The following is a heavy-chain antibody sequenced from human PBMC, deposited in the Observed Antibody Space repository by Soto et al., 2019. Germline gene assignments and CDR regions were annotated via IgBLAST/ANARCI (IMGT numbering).Heavy chain of an antibody. Sequence: SETLSLTCNVSGTSVTSYSYYWNWIRQHPGKGLEWIGYVFESENTKYNPSLKGRASISVDTSKNQFSLTLTSVTAADTAVYYCTRARIGMIAYYWGPGTLVTVSS. J-gene: IGHJ4*02. CDR2: VFESENT. CDR3: TRARIGMIAYY. CDR1: GTSVTSYSYY. D-gene: IGHD3-16*01. V-gene: IGHV4-61*01.